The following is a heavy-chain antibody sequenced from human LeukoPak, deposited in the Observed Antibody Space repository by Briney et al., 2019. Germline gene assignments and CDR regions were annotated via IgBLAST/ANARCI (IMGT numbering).Heavy chain of an antibody. Sequence: GGSLRLSCAASGFTFSSYWMSWVRQAPGKGLEWVANMNQDGSGKYYVDSAKGRFAISRDNAKNSLYLQMNNLRAEDTAVYYCARDNDRKDDSWGQGTLVTVSS. CDR2: MNQDGSGK. V-gene: IGHV3-7*01. D-gene: IGHD3-16*01. CDR1: GFTFSSYW. CDR3: ARDNDRKDDS. J-gene: IGHJ5*02.